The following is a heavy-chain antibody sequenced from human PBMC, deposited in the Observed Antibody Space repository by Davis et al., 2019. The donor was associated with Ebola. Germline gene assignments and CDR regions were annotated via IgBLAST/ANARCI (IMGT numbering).Heavy chain of an antibody. V-gene: IGHV5-10-1*01. J-gene: IGHJ5*02. CDR2: IDPSDSYT. CDR1: GYSFTSYW. CDR3: ARHPGSTWGGVNWFDP. Sequence: GESLKISCQCSGYSFTSYWISWVRQMPGKGLEWMGRIDPSDSYTNYSPSFQGHVTISADKSTSTAYLQWNSLKASDTAMYYCARHPGSTWGGVNWFDPWGQGTLVTVSS. D-gene: IGHD2-2*01.